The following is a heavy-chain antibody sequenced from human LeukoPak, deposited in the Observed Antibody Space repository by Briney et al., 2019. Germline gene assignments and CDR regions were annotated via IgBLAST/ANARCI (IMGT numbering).Heavy chain of an antibody. D-gene: IGHD2-21*01. V-gene: IGHV3-30*18. CDR1: GFTFSSYG. CDR2: ISYDGSNK. Sequence: GGSLRLSCAASGFTFSSYGMHWVRQAPGKGLEWVAVISYDGSNKYYADSVKGRFTISRDNSKNTLYLQMNSLRAEDTAVYYCANLFWRRGPYYFDYWGQGTLVTVSS. J-gene: IGHJ4*02. CDR3: ANLFWRRGPYYFDY.